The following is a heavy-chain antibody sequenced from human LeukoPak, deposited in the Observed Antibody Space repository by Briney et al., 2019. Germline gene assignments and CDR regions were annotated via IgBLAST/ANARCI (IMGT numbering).Heavy chain of an antibody. J-gene: IGHJ3*01. Sequence: PGGSLRLSCAASGFTFSSYWMSWVRQAPGEGLEWVANIKQDGSEKYYVDSVKGRFTISRDNAKNSLYLQMNSLRAEDTAVYYCARKGRQWLAARSNAFDVWGQGTMVTVSS. CDR1: GFTFSSYW. V-gene: IGHV3-7*01. CDR3: ARKGRQWLAARSNAFDV. CDR2: IKQDGSEK. D-gene: IGHD6-19*01.